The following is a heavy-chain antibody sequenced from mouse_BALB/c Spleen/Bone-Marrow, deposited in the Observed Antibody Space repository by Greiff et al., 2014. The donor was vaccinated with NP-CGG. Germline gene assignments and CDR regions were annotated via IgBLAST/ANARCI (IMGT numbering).Heavy chain of an antibody. V-gene: IGHV1-31*01. Sequence: EVKLVESGPELVKPGASVKISCKASGYSFTGYYMHWVKQSHVKSLEWIGRINPSNGATSLNQNFKDKASLTVDKSSSTAYMELHSLKSEDSAVYSCARGGWDWYFDVWGAGTTVTVSS. CDR3: ARGGWDWYFDV. CDR2: INPSNGAT. J-gene: IGHJ1*01. CDR1: GYSFTGYY.